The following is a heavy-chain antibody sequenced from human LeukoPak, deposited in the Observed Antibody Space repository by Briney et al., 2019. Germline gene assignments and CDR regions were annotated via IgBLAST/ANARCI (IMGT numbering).Heavy chain of an antibody. CDR3: ARGDYYDSSGYWLFDY. J-gene: IGHJ4*02. V-gene: IGHV4-59*01. CDR1: GGSISSYY. CDR2: IYYSGST. D-gene: IGHD3-22*01. Sequence: TSETLSLTCTVSGGSISSYYWSWIRQPPGKGLEWIGYIYYSGSTNYNPSLKSRVTISVDTSKNRFSLKLSSVTAADTAVYYCARGDYYDSSGYWLFDYWGQGTPVTVSS.